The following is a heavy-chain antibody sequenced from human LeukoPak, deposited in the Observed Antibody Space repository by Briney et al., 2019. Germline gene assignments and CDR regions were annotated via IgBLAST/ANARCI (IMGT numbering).Heavy chain of an antibody. CDR2: INPNSGDT. CDR3: ARVRDSSSWYLGY. D-gene: IGHD6-13*01. Sequence: ASVKVSCKASGYTFTGYYMHWVRQAPGQGLEWMGCINPNSGDTNYAQKFQGRVTMTRDKSISTAYMELSRLRSDDTAVYYCARVRDSSSWYLGYWGQGTLVTVSS. V-gene: IGHV1-2*02. CDR1: GYTFTGYY. J-gene: IGHJ4*02.